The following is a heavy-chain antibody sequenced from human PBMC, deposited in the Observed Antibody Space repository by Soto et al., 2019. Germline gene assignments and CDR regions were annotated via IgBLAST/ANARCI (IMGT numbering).Heavy chain of an antibody. CDR1: GYQFTGSY. J-gene: IGHJ4*02. V-gene: IGHV1-46*01. Sequence: QVRLVQSGAEVQRPGASLNISCQATGYQFTGSYLHWVRRAPGHGLQWMGMINPDTGSTTYAETFQGRVAMSTARSAGTVYLGLGSLRSDDTATYYCARQYCSGTSCYWYFDFWGQGTLVTVSS. CDR3: ARQYCSGTSCYWYFDF. CDR2: INPDTGST. D-gene: IGHD2-2*01.